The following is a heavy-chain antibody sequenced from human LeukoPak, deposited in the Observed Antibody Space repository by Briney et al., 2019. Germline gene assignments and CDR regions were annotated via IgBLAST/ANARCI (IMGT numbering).Heavy chain of an antibody. V-gene: IGHV3-30*18. CDR3: AKDLLITMVREKLYYGMDV. Sequence: PGGSLRLSCAASGFTFSSYGMHWVRQAPGKGLEWVAVISYDGSNKYYADSVKGRFTISRDNSKNTLYLQMNSLRAEDTAVYYCAKDLLITMVREKLYYGMDVWGQGTTVTVSS. J-gene: IGHJ6*02. CDR1: GFTFSSYG. CDR2: ISYDGSNK. D-gene: IGHD3-10*01.